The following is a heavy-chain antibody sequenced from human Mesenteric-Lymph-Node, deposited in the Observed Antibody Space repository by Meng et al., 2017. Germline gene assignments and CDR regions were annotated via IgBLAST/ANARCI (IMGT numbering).Heavy chain of an antibody. J-gene: IGHJ3*02. D-gene: IGHD4-17*01. Sequence: GESLKISCGASGFTFSKYRMNWVRQAPGKGLEWVSAISGSGGSTYYADSVKGRFTISRDNSKNTLYLQMNSLRAEDTAVYYCARVERDYGDAFDIWGQGTMVTVSS. V-gene: IGHV3-23*01. CDR2: ISGSGGST. CDR1: GFTFSKYR. CDR3: ARVERDYGDAFDI.